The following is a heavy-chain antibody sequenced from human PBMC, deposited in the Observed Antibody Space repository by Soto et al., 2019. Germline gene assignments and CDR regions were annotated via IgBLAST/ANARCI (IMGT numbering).Heavy chain of an antibody. V-gene: IGHV3-23*01. J-gene: IGHJ4*02. CDR2: ISGGGGIT. Sequence: WGPRRLSCAASGFAFTSYAMSWVRQAPGKGLEWVSAISGGGGITYYADSVKGRFTISRDNSKNTLYLQMNSLRAEDTAIYYCAKDHQWELRVIYWGEGTMVTVSA. CDR1: GFAFTSYA. CDR3: AKDHQWELRVIY. D-gene: IGHD1-26*01.